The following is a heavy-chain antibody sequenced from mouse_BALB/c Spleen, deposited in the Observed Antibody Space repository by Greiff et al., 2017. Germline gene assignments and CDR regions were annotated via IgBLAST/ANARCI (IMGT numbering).Heavy chain of an antibody. CDR3: ARHVNYQYYYAMDY. J-gene: IGHJ4*01. CDR1: GFSLTSYG. CDR2: IWSGGRT. D-gene: IGHD2-1*01. V-gene: IGHV2-2*02. Sequence: VQLQESGPGLVQPSQSLSITCTVSGFSLTSYGVHWVRQSPGKGLEWLGVIWSGGRTDYNAAFISRLSISKDNSKSQVFFKMNSLQANDTAIYYCARHVNYQYYYAMDYWGQGTSVTVSS.